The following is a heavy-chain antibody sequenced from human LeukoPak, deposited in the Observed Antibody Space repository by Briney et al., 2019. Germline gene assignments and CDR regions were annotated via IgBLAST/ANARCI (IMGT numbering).Heavy chain of an antibody. V-gene: IGHV3-30*18. CDR1: EFTFRSYD. CDR3: AKEVRGDAFDI. D-gene: IGHD3-16*01. Sequence: PGGSLRLSCVASEFTFRSYDMHWVRQAPGKGLEWVAVISYDGSNKDYADSVKGRFTISRDNTKNTLILQMNSLRAEDTAVYYCAKEVRGDAFDIWGQGTMVTVSS. J-gene: IGHJ3*02. CDR2: ISYDGSNK.